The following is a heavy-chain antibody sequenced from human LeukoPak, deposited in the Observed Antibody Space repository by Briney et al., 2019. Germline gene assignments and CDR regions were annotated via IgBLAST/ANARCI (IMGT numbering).Heavy chain of an antibody. CDR2: ISWNSGSI. CDR3: AKDGYSSGKAFFDY. V-gene: IGHV3-9*01. Sequence: GGSLRLSCAASGFTFDDYAMHWVRQAPRKGLEWVSGISWNSGSIGYADSVKGRFTISRDNAKNSLYLQMNSLRAEDTALYYCAKDGYSSGKAFFDYWGQGTLVTVSS. CDR1: GFTFDDYA. J-gene: IGHJ4*02. D-gene: IGHD6-19*01.